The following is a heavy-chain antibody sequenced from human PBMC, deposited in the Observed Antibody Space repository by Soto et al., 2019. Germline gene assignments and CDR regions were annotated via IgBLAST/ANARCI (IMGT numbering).Heavy chain of an antibody. CDR2: ISAYNGNT. V-gene: IGHV1-18*01. Sequence: ASVKVSCKASGYTFTSYGISWVRQAPGQGLEWMGWISAYNGNTNYAQKLQGRVTMTTDTSTSTAYMELRSLRSDDTAVYYCARGLSSSWYEDYLDYWGQGTLVTVSS. J-gene: IGHJ4*02. CDR1: GYTFTSYG. CDR3: ARGLSSSWYEDYLDY. D-gene: IGHD6-13*01.